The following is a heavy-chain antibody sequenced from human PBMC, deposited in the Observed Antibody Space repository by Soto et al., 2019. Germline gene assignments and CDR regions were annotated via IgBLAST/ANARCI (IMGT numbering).Heavy chain of an antibody. CDR1: GDSVSSNSAA. V-gene: IGHV6-1*01. Sequence: SQTLSLTCAISGDSVSSNSAAWNWIRQSPSRGLEWLGRTYYRSKWYNDCAVSVKSRITINPDTSRNQFSLQLNSVTPEDTAVYYCASQSSSKYYCGMDVWGQGTTVTVSS. D-gene: IGHD3-10*01. CDR2: TYYRSKWYN. J-gene: IGHJ6*02. CDR3: ASQSSSKYYCGMDV.